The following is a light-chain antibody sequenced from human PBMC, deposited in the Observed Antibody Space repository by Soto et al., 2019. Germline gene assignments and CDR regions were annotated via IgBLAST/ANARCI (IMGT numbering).Light chain of an antibody. CDR3: QQYGGSPPT. Sequence: EIVLTQSPGTLSLSPGESAALSCRASQSVRNNFVAWYQRKSGQAPRLLIYGASYRATDIPYRFTGSGSGTDFTLTITRLEPDDFAVYYCQQYGGSPPTFGQGTKVEVK. V-gene: IGKV3-20*01. CDR2: GAS. CDR1: QSVRNNF. J-gene: IGKJ1*01.